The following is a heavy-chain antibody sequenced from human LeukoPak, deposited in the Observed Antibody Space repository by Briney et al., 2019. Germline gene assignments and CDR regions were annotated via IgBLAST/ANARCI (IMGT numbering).Heavy chain of an antibody. V-gene: IGHV1-2*02. CDR1: GYTFTGYY. Sequence: ASVKVSCKASGYTFTGYYMHWVRQAPGRGLEWMGWINPNSGGTNYAQKFQGRVTMTRDTSISTAYMELSRLRSDDTAVYYCARGYDSSGYYFDYWGQGTLVTVSS. CDR3: ARGYDSSGYYFDY. D-gene: IGHD3-22*01. J-gene: IGHJ4*02. CDR2: INPNSGGT.